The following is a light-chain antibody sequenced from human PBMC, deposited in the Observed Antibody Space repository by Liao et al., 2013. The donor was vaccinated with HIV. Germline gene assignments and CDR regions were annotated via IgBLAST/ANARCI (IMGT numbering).Light chain of an antibody. J-gene: IGLJ2*01. V-gene: IGLV3-21*04. CDR2: YDS. Sequence: SYELTQPPSVSVAPGKTARITCGGNNIGSKSVHWYQQKPGQAPILVIYYDSDRPSGIPERFSGSNFENTATLTISRVEAGDEADYYCQVWDSGSVHLVFGGGTKLTVL. CDR1: NIGSKS. CDR3: QVWDSGSVHLV.